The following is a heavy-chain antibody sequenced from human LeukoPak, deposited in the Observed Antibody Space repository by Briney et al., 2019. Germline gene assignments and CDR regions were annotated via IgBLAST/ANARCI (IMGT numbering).Heavy chain of an antibody. CDR1: GFTFSSHW. CDR3: ARDPHDNWNDLDY. Sequence: GGSLRLSCAASGFTFSSHWMSWVRQAPGKGLEWVANIKEDGAEKYYVDSVKGRFTISRDNAKHSLYLRMDSLIAEDTAVYYCARDPHDNWNDLDYWGQGTLVTVSS. D-gene: IGHD1-1*01. V-gene: IGHV3-7*01. J-gene: IGHJ4*02. CDR2: IKEDGAEK.